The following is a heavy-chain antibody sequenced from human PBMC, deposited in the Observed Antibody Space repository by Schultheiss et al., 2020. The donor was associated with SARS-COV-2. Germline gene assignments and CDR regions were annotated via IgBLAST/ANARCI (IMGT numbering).Heavy chain of an antibody. Sequence: GGSLRLSCAASGFTFDDYAMHWVRQAPGKGLEWVAVISYDGSNKYYADSVKGRFTISRDNSKNTLYLQMNSLRAEDTAVYYCAREDIVVVPAAGSSSYYYYGMDVWGQGTTVTVSS. V-gene: IGHV3-30*03. J-gene: IGHJ6*02. CDR2: ISYDGSNK. CDR3: AREDIVVVPAAGSSSYYYYGMDV. D-gene: IGHD2-2*01. CDR1: GFTFDDYA.